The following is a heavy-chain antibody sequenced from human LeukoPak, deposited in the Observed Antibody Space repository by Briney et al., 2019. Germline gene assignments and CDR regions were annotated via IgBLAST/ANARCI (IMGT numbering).Heavy chain of an antibody. J-gene: IGHJ1*01. D-gene: IGHD3-22*01. CDR1: GFTFSNYA. CDR3: ACHREDYYDSSGRY. V-gene: IGHV3-23*01. Sequence: GGSLRLSCAASGFTFSNYAMSWVRQAPGKGLECVSSISGGGTTKYADSVKGRFTISRDNSKNTLFLQMNSLRAEDTAVYHCACHREDYYDSSGRYWGQGTLVTVSS. CDR2: ISGGGTT.